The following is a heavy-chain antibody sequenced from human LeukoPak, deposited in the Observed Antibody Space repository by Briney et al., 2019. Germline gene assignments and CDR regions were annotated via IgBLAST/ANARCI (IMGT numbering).Heavy chain of an antibody. CDR3: ASVPGYSSGWYVAVPELDY. V-gene: IGHV1-69*13. Sequence: SVKVSCKASGGTFSSYAISWVRQAPGQGLEWMGRIIPIFGTANYAQKFQGRVTITADESTSTAYMELSSLRSEDTAVYYCASVPGYSSGWYVAVPELDYWGQGTLVAVSS. CDR2: IIPIFGTA. D-gene: IGHD6-19*01. J-gene: IGHJ4*02. CDR1: GGTFSSYA.